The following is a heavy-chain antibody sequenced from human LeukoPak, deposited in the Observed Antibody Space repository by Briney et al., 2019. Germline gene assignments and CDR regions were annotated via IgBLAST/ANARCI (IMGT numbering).Heavy chain of an antibody. J-gene: IGHJ4*02. V-gene: IGHV3-13*01. CDR1: GFTFSSYD. D-gene: IGHD3-3*01. Sequence: GGSLRLACAASGFTFSSYDMHWVRHATGKGLEWVSAIGTAGDTYYPGSVKGRFTISRENAKNSLSLQMNSLRAEDTAVYYCARDPSTWNGYSDYWGQGTLVTVSS. CDR3: ARDPSTWNGYSDY. CDR2: IGTAGDT.